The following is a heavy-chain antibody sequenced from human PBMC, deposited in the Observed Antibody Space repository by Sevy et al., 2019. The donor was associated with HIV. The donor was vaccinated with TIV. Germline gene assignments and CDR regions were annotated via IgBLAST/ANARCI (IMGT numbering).Heavy chain of an antibody. CDR1: GYTFTSYG. D-gene: IGHD3-16*01. V-gene: IGHV1-18*01. Sequence: ASVKVSCKASGYTFTSYGVSWVRQAPGQGLEWMGWISGYTGKINYAEMFQGRVTLTSDPSTSTAYMELRNLRSDDTAVYYCASVAYLTRPYYSDYWGQGTQVTVSS. J-gene: IGHJ4*02. CDR3: ASVAYLTRPYYSDY. CDR2: ISGYTGKI.